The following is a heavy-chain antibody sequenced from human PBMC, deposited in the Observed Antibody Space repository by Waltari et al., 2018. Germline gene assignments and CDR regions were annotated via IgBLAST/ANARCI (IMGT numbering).Heavy chain of an antibody. D-gene: IGHD2-15*01. V-gene: IGHV4-39*01. CDR1: GDSITRSDYY. CDR3: TRRPYSTGWVWFDP. J-gene: IGHJ5*02. CDR2: IYYSGIT. Sequence: QLLLQESGPGLVKPSETLSLTCSVSGDSITRSDYYWACIRQSPGKKLEWIGTIYYSGITYYNPSVDSRVTMSVDTSQNQFSLRLSSVTAADTGVYYCTRRPYSTGWVWFDPWGQGTLVTVSS.